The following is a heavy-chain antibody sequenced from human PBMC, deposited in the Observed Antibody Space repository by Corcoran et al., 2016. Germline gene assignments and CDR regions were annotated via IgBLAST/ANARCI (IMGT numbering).Heavy chain of an antibody. J-gene: IGHJ5*02. Sequence: QIQLVQSGAEVKTPGASVKVSCKASGYTFTNYGIYWVRQAPGQGLEWMGWISGNNGNTKYAQKIQGRVTMTTDTSTTTAYMELRSLRSDDTAVYYCAGGDPAGMNWFDPWGQGTLVTVSS. CDR2: ISGNNGNT. V-gene: IGHV1-18*01. CDR3: AGGDPAGMNWFDP. D-gene: IGHD3-10*01. CDR1: GYTFTNYG.